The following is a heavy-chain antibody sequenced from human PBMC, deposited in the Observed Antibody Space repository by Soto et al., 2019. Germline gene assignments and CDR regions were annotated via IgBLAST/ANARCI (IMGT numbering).Heavy chain of an antibody. J-gene: IGHJ4*02. CDR3: ARGRRSISIAAAGYYFDY. Sequence: SETLSLTCAVYGGSFSGYYWSWIRQPPGKGLEWIGEINHSGSTNYNPSLKSRVTISVDTSKNQFSLKLSSVTAADTAVYYCARGRRSISIAAAGYYFDYWGQGPLVTVSS. D-gene: IGHD6-13*01. CDR1: GGSFSGYY. CDR2: INHSGST. V-gene: IGHV4-34*01.